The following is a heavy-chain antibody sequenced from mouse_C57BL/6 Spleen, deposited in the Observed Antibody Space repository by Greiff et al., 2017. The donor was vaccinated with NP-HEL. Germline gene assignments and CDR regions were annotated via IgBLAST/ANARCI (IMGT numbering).Heavy chain of an antibody. V-gene: IGHV1-15*01. CDR1: GYTFTDYE. D-gene: IGHD2-14*01. CDR3: TREGGVRRTTGAWFAY. Sequence: VQLQESGAELVRPGASVTLSCKASGYTFTDYEMHWVKQTPVHGLEWIGAIDPETGGTAYNQKFKGKAILTADKSSSTAYMELRSLTSEDSAVYYCTREGGVRRTTGAWFAYWGQGTLVTVSA. CDR2: IDPETGGT. J-gene: IGHJ3*01.